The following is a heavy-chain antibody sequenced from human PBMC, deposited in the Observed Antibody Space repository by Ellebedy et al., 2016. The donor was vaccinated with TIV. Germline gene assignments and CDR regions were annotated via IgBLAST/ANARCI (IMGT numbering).Heavy chain of an antibody. V-gene: IGHV3-74*01. Sequence: GGSLRLSCAASEFSFSAYWMHWVRQAPGKGLEWVSGINTDGSYTSYADSVKGRFTVSRDNAKNTLYLQMNSLRAEDTAVYYCARWSHGMDVWGQGTTVTVSS. J-gene: IGHJ6*02. CDR3: ARWSHGMDV. CDR2: INTDGSYT. CDR1: EFSFSAYW.